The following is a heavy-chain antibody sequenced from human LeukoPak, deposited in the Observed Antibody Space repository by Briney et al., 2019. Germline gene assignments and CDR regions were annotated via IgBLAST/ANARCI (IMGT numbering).Heavy chain of an antibody. CDR2: IYYSGST. Sequence: SEPLSLTCTVSGGSISSYHWNWIRQPPGKGLEWIGYIYYSGSTNYSPSLKSRVTISVDTSKKKFSLKLSSVTAADTAVYYCTRASGTYADYGMDVWGQGTTVTVSS. V-gene: IGHV4-59*01. D-gene: IGHD1-26*01. CDR1: GGSISSYH. CDR3: TRASGTYADYGMDV. J-gene: IGHJ6*02.